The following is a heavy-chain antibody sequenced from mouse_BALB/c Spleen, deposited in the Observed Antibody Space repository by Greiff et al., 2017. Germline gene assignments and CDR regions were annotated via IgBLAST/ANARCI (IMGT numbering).Heavy chain of an antibody. CDR1: GYTFTSYD. CDR2: IFPGDGST. Sequence: VKLQESGAELVKPGASVKLSCKASGYTFTSYDINWVRQRPEQGLEWIGWIFPGDGSTKYNEKFKGKATLTTDKSSSTAYMQLSRLTSEDAAVYFCARSTTVVAPYFDYWGQGTTLTVSS. CDR3: ARSTTVVAPYFDY. D-gene: IGHD1-1*01. V-gene: IGHV1-85*01. J-gene: IGHJ2*01.